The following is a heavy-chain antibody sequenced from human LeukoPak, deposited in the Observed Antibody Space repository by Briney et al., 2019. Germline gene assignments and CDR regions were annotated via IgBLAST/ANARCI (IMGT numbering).Heavy chain of an antibody. J-gene: IGHJ4*02. Sequence: TGGSLRLSCSASGFTFSSYAMRWVRQAPGKGLEYVSGISSNGGSTIYEDSVKGRFTISRDNSKNTLYLQMSSLRAEDTAVYYCVRGHSSSSNYFDYWGQGSLVTVSS. CDR3: VRGHSSSSNYFDY. CDR1: GFTFSSYA. CDR2: ISSNGGST. V-gene: IGHV3-64D*09. D-gene: IGHD6-6*01.